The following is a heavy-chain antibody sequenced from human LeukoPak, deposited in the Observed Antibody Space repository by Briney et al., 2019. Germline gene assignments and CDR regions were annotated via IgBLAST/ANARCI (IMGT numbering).Heavy chain of an antibody. CDR1: GYTVTGYY. V-gene: IGHV1-8*02. Sequence: ASVKVSCKASGYTVTGYYMHWVRQAPGQGLEWMGWINPNSGNTGYAQKFQGRVTMTRNTSISTAYMELSSLRSEDTAVYYCALDLVPDAFDIWGQGTMVTVSS. D-gene: IGHD6-6*01. J-gene: IGHJ3*02. CDR2: INPNSGNT. CDR3: ALDLVPDAFDI.